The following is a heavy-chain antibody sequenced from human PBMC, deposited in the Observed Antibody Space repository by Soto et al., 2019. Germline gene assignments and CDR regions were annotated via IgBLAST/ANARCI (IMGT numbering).Heavy chain of an antibody. V-gene: IGHV1-69*13. Sequence: GASVKVSCKASGGTFSSYAISWVRQAPGQGLEWMGGIIPIFGTANYAQKFQGRVTITADESTSTAYMELSSLRSEDTAVYYCARQPVAQRYSSWYGLRFLEWLPPAPYGMDVWGQGTTVTVPS. CDR2: IIPIFGTA. CDR1: GGTFSSYA. J-gene: IGHJ6*02. CDR3: ARQPVAQRYSSWYGLRFLEWLPPAPYGMDV. D-gene: IGHD3-3*01.